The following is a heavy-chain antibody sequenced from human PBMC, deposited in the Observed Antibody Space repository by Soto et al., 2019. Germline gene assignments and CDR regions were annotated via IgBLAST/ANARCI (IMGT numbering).Heavy chain of an antibody. CDR3: TTASTVTTLEDY. CDR2: IKSKTDGGTT. V-gene: IGHV3-15*01. D-gene: IGHD4-4*01. J-gene: IGHJ4*02. CDR1: GFTFSNAW. Sequence: GSLRLSCAASGFTFSNAWMSWVRQAPGKGLERVGRIKSKTDGGTTDYAAPVKGRFTISRDDSKNTLYLQMNSLKTEDTAVYYCTTASTVTTLEDYWGQGTLVTVSS.